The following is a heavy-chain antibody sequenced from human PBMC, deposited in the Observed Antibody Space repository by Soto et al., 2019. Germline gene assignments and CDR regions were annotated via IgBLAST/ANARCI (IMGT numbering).Heavy chain of an antibody. V-gene: IGHV4-4*02. J-gene: IGHJ3*02. CDR3: ARGGNRKTYYYDSSGYYPAGAFDI. D-gene: IGHD3-22*01. CDR1: CGSISSSNW. CDR2: IYHSGST. Sequence: SETLSLTCAVSCGSISSSNWWSWVRQPPGKGLEWIGEIYHSGSTNYNPSLKSRVTISVDKSKNQFSLKLSSVTAADTAVYYCARGGNRKTYYYDSSGYYPAGAFDIWGQGTMVTVSS.